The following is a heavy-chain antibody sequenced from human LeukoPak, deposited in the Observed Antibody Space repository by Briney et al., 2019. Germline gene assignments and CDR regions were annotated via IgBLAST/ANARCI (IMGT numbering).Heavy chain of an antibody. J-gene: IGHJ4*02. CDR2: ISYDGSNK. Sequence: PGGALRLTSAASGFTFSSYSMNWVRQAPGKGLEWVAVISYDGSNKYYADSVKGRFTISRDNSKNTLYLQMNSLRAEDTAVYYCARVALAAAGTRGVDAHWGQGTLVTVSS. D-gene: IGHD6-13*01. CDR1: GFTFSSYS. CDR3: ARVALAAAGTRGVDAH. V-gene: IGHV3-30*03.